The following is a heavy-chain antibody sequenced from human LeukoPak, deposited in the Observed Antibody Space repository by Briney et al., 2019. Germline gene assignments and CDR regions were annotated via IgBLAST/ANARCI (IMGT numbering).Heavy chain of an antibody. CDR2: ISAYNGNT. CDR1: EYTFSGYY. CDR3: ARDYSTVTTRPYY. J-gene: IGHJ4*02. V-gene: IGHV1-18*04. D-gene: IGHD4-17*01. Sequence: ASVKVSCKASEYTFSGYYFSWMRRAPGQGLEWMGWISAYNGNTNYAQKLQGRVTMTTDTSTSTAYMELRSLRSDDTAVYYCARDYSTVTTRPYYWGQRTLVTVSS.